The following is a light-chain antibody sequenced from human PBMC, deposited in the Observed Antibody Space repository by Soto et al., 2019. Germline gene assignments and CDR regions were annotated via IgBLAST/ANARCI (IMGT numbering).Light chain of an antibody. Sequence: DIQMTQSPSTLSASVGDRVTITCRASQSISSWLAWYKQKPGKAPKLLIYKASSLESGVPSRFSGSGSGTEFTLTISSLQPDDFATYYCQEYKSYSTFGQVTKLEIK. J-gene: IGKJ2*01. CDR3: QEYKSYST. V-gene: IGKV1-5*03. CDR1: QSISSW. CDR2: KAS.